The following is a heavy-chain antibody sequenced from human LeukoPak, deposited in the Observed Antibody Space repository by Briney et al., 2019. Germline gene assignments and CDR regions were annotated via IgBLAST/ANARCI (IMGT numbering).Heavy chain of an antibody. D-gene: IGHD2-2*01. Sequence: SQTLSLTCNVSGVSISDGRYYWAWIRQVPGKGLEWIGYKYYSGSAKYNPSLKSRLTISIDTPENQFSLRLSSVTAADTATYYCATPYCSGISCLDVFNVWGQGRRVTVSS. CDR2: KYYSGSA. CDR3: ATPYCSGISCLDVFNV. CDR1: GVSISDGRYY. V-gene: IGHV4-31*02. J-gene: IGHJ3*01.